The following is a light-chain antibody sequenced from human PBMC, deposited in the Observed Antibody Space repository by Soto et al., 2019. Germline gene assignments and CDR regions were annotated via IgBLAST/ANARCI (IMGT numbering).Light chain of an antibody. V-gene: IGKV4-1*01. CDR1: QSVLYSSNNKNS. CDR3: QQYYSTPLN. J-gene: IGKJ4*01. Sequence: DIVMTQSPDSLAVSLGERATINCKSSQSVLYSSNNKNSLAWYQQKPGQPPKLLIYWASTRESGVPDRFSGSGCGTDSTLGISSLQAEDGVLSDCQQYYSTPLNFGGGTKVEIK. CDR2: WAS.